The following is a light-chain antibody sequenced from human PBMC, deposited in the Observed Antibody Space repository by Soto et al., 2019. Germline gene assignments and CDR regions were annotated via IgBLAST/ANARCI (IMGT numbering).Light chain of an antibody. J-gene: IGLJ1*01. CDR1: GSNIGSNY. V-gene: IGLV1-47*01. Sequence: QSVLTQPPSASGTPGQRVTISCSGSGSNIGSNYVYWYQQAPGTAPKLIIYDVNNRPSGAPDRFSGSTSGNTASLTISGLQAEDETDYFCSLYSSNGSLIFGPGTKVTVL. CDR3: SLYSSNGSLI. CDR2: DVN.